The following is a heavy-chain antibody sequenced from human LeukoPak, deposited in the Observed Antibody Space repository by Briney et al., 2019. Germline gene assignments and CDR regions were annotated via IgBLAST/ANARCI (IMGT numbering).Heavy chain of an antibody. J-gene: IGHJ4*02. D-gene: IGHD5-18*01. V-gene: IGHV1-24*01. CDR3: TAGRAYSLLDF. CDR1: GYRFTELS. Sequence: ASVTVSCKVSGYRFTELSRHWVRQAPGKGLEWLGGFDLVHGDTIYAQKFQGRVTMTEDTSTDTSYMELSSLGSEDTAVYFCTAGRAYSLLDFWGQGTLAIVSS. CDR2: FDLVHGDT.